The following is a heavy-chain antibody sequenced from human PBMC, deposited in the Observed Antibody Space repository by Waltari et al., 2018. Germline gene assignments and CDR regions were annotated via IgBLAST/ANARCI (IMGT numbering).Heavy chain of an antibody. V-gene: IGHV1-69*01. J-gene: IGHJ3*02. CDR1: GGPFSRNV. Sequence: QVQLVQSGAEVKKPGSSVKGSCKASGGPFSRNVLSRVRTAPGQGVEWMGGLTPIFGTTNYAQKFQGRVTITADESTSTAYMELSSLRSDDSAVYYRARGGAGSIVVLEPAAGFHPFDIWGQGTLVTVSS. CDR3: ARGGAGSIVVLEPAAGFHPFDI. D-gene: IGHD2-2*01. CDR2: LTPIFGTT.